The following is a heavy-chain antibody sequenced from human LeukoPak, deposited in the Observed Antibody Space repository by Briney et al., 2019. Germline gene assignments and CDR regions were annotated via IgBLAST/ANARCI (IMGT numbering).Heavy chain of an antibody. J-gene: IGHJ4*02. CDR1: GFTFSTAW. D-gene: IGHD5-12*01. CDR2: VKSKIDGGTT. Sequence: GGSLRLSCAASGFTFSTAWMNWVRQAPGKGLEWVARVKSKIDGGTTDYAAPVKGRFTISRDDSKNTMSLQVDSLKTEDTAVYYCTADLPDYGGYDFDYWGQGTLVTDSS. V-gene: IGHV3-15*01. CDR3: TADLPDYGGYDFDY.